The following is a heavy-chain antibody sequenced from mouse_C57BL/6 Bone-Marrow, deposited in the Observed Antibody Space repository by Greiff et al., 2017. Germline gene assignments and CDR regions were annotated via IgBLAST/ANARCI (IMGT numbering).Heavy chain of an antibody. CDR1: GYTFTSYG. V-gene: IGHV1-81*01. CDR2: IYPRSGNT. Sequence: VQLKESGAELARPGASVKLSCKASGYTFTSYGISWVKQRTGQGLEWIGEIYPRSGNTYYNEKFKGKATLTADKSSSTAYMELRSLTSEDSAVYFCARQLRLRGAYWGQGTLVTVSA. J-gene: IGHJ3*01. CDR3: ARQLRLRGAY. D-gene: IGHD3-2*02.